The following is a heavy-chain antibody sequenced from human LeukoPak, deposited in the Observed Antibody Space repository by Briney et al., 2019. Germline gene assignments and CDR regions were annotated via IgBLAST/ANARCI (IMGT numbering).Heavy chain of an antibody. CDR2: IIPIFGTA. CDR3: ARSYYGSGNVLGFDP. CDR1: GGTLSSYA. D-gene: IGHD3-10*01. J-gene: IGHJ5*02. Sequence: GASVKVSCKASGGTLSSYAISWVRQAPGQGLEWMGGIIPIFGTANYAQKFQGRVTITADESTSTAYMELSSLRSEDTAVYYCARSYYGSGNVLGFDPWGQGTLVTVSS. V-gene: IGHV1-69*13.